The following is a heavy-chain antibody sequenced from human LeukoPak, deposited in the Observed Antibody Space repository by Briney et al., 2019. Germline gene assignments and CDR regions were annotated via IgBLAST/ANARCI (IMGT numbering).Heavy chain of an antibody. CDR2: INPNSGGT. D-gene: IGHD2-15*01. J-gene: IGHJ4*02. Sequence: GASVKVSCKASGYTFTGYYMHWVRQAPGQGLEWMGWINPNSGGTNYAQKLQGRVTMTTDTSTSTAYMELRSLRSDDTAVYYCARGKQYCSGGSCYSYYFDYWGQGTLVTVSS. V-gene: IGHV1-2*02. CDR1: GYTFTGYY. CDR3: ARGKQYCSGGSCYSYYFDY.